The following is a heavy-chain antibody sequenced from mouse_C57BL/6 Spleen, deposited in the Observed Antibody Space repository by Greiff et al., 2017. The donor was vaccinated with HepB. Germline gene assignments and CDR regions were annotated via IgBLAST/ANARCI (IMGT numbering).Heavy chain of an antibody. D-gene: IGHD1-1*01. J-gene: IGHJ4*01. CDR1: GFSLTSYG. Sequence: QVQLQQSGPGLVQPSQSLSITCTVSGFSLTSYGVHWVRQSPGKGLEWLGVIWSGGSTDYNAAFISRLSISKDNSKSQVFFKMNSLQADDTAIYYCARGDYGSSYGYYYAMDYWGQGTSVTVSS. V-gene: IGHV2-2*01. CDR3: ARGDYGSSYGYYYAMDY. CDR2: IWSGGST.